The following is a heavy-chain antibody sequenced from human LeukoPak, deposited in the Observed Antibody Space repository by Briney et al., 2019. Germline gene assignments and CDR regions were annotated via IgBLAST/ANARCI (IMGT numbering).Heavy chain of an antibody. CDR3: ARYVSGSPGAFDI. V-gene: IGHV3-74*01. CDR1: GFTFSSYW. J-gene: IGHJ3*02. D-gene: IGHD3-10*01. Sequence: GGSLRLSCAASGFTFSSYWMHWVRQAPGKGLVWVSRISSDGSSTTYADSVKGRFTISRDNAKNTLYLQMNSLRAEDTAVYYCARYVSGSPGAFDIWGQGTMVTVSS. CDR2: ISSDGSST.